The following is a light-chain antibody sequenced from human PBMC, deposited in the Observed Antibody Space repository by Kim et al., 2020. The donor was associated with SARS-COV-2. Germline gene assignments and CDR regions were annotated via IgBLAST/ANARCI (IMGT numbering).Light chain of an antibody. V-gene: IGKV1-39*01. Sequence: ASVGDRVSITCQANQSISTYLNWYQQKLGKAPKLLIYTASNLQSEVPSRFSGSGSGTDFTLTISSLQPEDFACYYCQQTLNTPLTFGQGTKVDIK. CDR3: QQTLNTPLT. J-gene: IGKJ1*01. CDR1: QSISTY. CDR2: TAS.